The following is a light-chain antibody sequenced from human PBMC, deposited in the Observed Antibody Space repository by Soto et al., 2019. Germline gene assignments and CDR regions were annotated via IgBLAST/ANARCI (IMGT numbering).Light chain of an antibody. Sequence: QSVLTQPASVSGSPGQSITISCTGSSNDIGAYKYVSWYLQHPGKAPKLIIFEVNNRPSGVSNRFAGSKSGNTASLTISGLQAEDEADYDCRSYTPGSTLYVFGTGTQLTVL. J-gene: IGLJ1*01. V-gene: IGLV2-14*01. CDR2: EVN. CDR3: RSYTPGSTLYV. CDR1: SNDIGAYKY.